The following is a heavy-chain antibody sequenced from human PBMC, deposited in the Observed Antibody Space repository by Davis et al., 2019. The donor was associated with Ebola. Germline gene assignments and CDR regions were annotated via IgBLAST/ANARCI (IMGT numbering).Heavy chain of an antibody. V-gene: IGHV3-23*01. J-gene: IGHJ6*02. CDR3: TTERQWLPKE. D-gene: IGHD6-19*01. CDR2: ISGTGSNT. CDR1: ASSSNNYP. Sequence: RGSLRPSCTVSASSSNNYPMNWVRQAPEKGLEWVSGISGTGSNTFYADSVKGRFTISRDNSKNTLYLQITSLRAEDAAVYYCTTERQWLPKEWGQGTTVTVSS.